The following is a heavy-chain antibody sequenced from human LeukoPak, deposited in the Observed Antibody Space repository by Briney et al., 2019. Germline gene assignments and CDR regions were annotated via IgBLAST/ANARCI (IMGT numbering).Heavy chain of an antibody. CDR1: GGSFSGYY. V-gene: IGHV4-34*01. D-gene: IGHD3-10*01. Sequence: SETLSLTCAVYGGSFSGYYWSWIRQPPGKGLEWIGEINHSGSTNYNPSLKGRVTVSVDMSTNQISLKLSSVTAADTAVYYCARGSGGDGSGSLWGRGTLVTVSS. CDR2: INHSGST. CDR3: ARGSGGDGSGSL. J-gene: IGHJ4*02.